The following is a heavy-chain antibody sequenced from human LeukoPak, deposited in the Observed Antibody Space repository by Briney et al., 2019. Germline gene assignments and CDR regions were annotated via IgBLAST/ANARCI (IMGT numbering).Heavy chain of an antibody. CDR3: ARDFWSGLPDY. CDR2: IKEDGSET. V-gene: IGHV3-7*03. J-gene: IGHJ4*02. D-gene: IGHD3-3*01. CDR1: GFSFRAYW. Sequence: GGSLRLSCAASGFSFRAYWMTWVRQAPGTGLEWVAIIKEDGSETYSMDSVKGRFTISRDNAKNSLYLQMNSLRAEDTAVYYCARDFWSGLPDYWGQGTLVTVSS.